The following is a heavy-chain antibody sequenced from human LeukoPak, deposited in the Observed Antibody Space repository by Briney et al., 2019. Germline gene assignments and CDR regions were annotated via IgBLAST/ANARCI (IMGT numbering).Heavy chain of an antibody. CDR1: GFTLSSYN. CDR2: ISSSSSYI. Sequence: GGSLRLSCAASGFTLSSYNMNWLRQAPGKGLEGVTSISSSSSYIYYADSVKGRFTISRDNAKNSLYLQMNSLRAEDTAVYYCARDAIRGDAFDIWGQGTMVTVSS. D-gene: IGHD2-21*01. CDR3: ARDAIRGDAFDI. V-gene: IGHV3-21*01. J-gene: IGHJ3*02.